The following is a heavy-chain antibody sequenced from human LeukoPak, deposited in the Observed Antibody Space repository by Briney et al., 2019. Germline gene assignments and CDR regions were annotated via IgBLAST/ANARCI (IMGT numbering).Heavy chain of an antibody. CDR2: IKSEPNGGTT. J-gene: IGHJ5*02. D-gene: IGHD3-16*01. CDR1: GFTFGDYA. Sequence: PGGSLRLSCTASGFTFGDYAMSWFRQAPGKGLEWDGRIKSEPNGGTTDYNVAVKGRFIVSRDDSKNTVYLQMNSLKSEDTAVYYCATGGYEFDAWGQGTLVTVSS. V-gene: IGHV3-15*01. CDR3: ATGGYEFDA.